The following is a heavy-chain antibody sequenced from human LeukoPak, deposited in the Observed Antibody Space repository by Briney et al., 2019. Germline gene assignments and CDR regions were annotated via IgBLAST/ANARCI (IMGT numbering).Heavy chain of an antibody. Sequence: GGSLRLSCAASGFTFSSYSMNWVRQAPGKGLEWVSYISSSSSTIYYADSVKGRFTISRDNAKNSLYLQMNSLRAEDTAVYYCAGDAMIVVASDAFDIWGQGTMVTVSS. D-gene: IGHD3-22*01. CDR3: AGDAMIVVASDAFDI. CDR2: ISSSSSTI. CDR1: GFTFSSYS. V-gene: IGHV3-48*04. J-gene: IGHJ3*02.